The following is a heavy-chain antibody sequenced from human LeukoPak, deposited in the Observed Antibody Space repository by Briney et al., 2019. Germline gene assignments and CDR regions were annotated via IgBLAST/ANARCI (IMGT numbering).Heavy chain of an antibody. CDR1: GFTFSSYS. J-gene: IGHJ3*02. V-gene: IGHV3-48*01. Sequence: GSLRLSCAASGFTFSSYSMNWVRQAPGKGLEWVSYISSSSSTIYYADSVKGRFTISRDNAKNSLYLQMNSLRAEDTAVYYCARYATVDAFDIWGQGTMVTVSS. D-gene: IGHD4-17*01. CDR2: ISSSSSTI. CDR3: ARYATVDAFDI.